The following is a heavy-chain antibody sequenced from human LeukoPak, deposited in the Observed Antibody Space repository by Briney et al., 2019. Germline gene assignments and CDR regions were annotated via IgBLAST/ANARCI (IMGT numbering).Heavy chain of an antibody. CDR3: AKSHVKYSSGCIDY. D-gene: IGHD6-19*01. J-gene: IGHJ4*02. Sequence: GGSLRLSCAASGFTFSSYAMSWVRQAPGKGLEWVSAISGSGGSTYYADSVKGRFTISRDNSKNTLYLQMNSLRAEDTAVYYCAKSHVKYSSGCIDYWGQGTLVTVSS. CDR2: ISGSGGST. V-gene: IGHV3-23*01. CDR1: GFTFSSYA.